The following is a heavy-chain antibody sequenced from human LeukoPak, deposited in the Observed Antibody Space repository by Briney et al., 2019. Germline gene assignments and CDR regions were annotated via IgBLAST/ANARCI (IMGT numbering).Heavy chain of an antibody. Sequence: SETLSLTCTVSGGSISSYYWSWIRQPPGKGLEWIGYIYTSGSTNYNPSLKSRVTISVDTSKNQFSQKLSSVTAADTAVYYCARQDYDILTGYSAWYFDYWGQGTLVTVSS. D-gene: IGHD3-9*01. J-gene: IGHJ4*02. CDR3: ARQDYDILTGYSAWYFDY. CDR2: IYTSGST. CDR1: GGSISSYY. V-gene: IGHV4-4*09.